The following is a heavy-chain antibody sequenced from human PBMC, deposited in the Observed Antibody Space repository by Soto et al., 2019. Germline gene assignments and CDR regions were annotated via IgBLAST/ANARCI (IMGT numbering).Heavy chain of an antibody. J-gene: IGHJ4*02. Sequence: QLQLQESGSGLVKPSQTLSLTCAVSGGSISSGGYSWSWIRQPPGKGLEWIGYIHHSGSTYYNPSLKGRVTISVDRSKDQFSLQLSSVTAADTAVYYGASGQVVPPQRWGQGTLVTVSS. CDR2: IHHSGST. V-gene: IGHV4-30-2*01. D-gene: IGHD6-13*01. CDR3: ASGQVVPPQR. CDR1: GGSISSGGYS.